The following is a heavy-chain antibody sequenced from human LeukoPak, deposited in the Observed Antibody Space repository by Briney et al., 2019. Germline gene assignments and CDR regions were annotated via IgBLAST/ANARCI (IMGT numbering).Heavy chain of an antibody. CDR2: INTSGST. V-gene: IGHV4-61*02. Sequence: SETLSLTCTVSGGSISSGSYYWSWIRQPAGKGLEWIGRINTSGSTNYNPSFEIRVTISVDTSKNQFSLRLSSVTAADTAVYYCARLYHHYYYDSSGYHDYWGQGTLVTVSS. J-gene: IGHJ4*02. CDR3: ARLYHHYYYDSSGYHDY. D-gene: IGHD3-22*01. CDR1: GGSISSGSYY.